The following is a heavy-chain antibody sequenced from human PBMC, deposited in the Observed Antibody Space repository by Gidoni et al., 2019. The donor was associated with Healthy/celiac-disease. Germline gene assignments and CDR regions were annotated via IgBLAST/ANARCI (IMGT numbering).Heavy chain of an antibody. CDR2: ISGSGGRT. Sequence: EVQLLESGVGLVQPGGSLRLSCASSGFTFSSYAMSWVRQAPGKGLEWVSAISGSGGRTYYADSVKGRFTISRDNSKNTLYLQMNSLRAEDTAVYYCAQTPGRPAMDHFDYWGQGTLVTVSS. CDR3: AQTPGRPAMDHFDY. J-gene: IGHJ4*02. CDR1: GFTFSSYA. V-gene: IGHV3-23*01. D-gene: IGHD5-18*01.